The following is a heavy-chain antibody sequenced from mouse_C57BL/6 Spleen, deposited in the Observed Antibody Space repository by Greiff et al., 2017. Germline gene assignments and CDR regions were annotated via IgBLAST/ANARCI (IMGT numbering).Heavy chain of an antibody. V-gene: IGHV1-82*01. CDR1: GYAFSSSW. Sequence: QVQLKPSGPELVKPGASVKISCKASGYAFSSSWLNWVKQRPGKGLEWIGRIYPGDGDTNYNGKFKGKATLTADKSSSTAYMQLSSLTSEDSAVYFCARDYGSPWFAYWGQGTLVTVSA. CDR2: IYPGDGDT. J-gene: IGHJ3*01. D-gene: IGHD1-1*01. CDR3: ARDYGSPWFAY.